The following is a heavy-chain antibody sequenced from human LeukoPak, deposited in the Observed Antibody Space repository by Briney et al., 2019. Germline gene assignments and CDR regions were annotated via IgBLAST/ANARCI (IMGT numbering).Heavy chain of an antibody. Sequence: EASVKVSCKVSGYTLTELSMHWVRQAPGKGLEWMGGFDPEDGETIYAQKFRGRVTMTEDTSTDTAYMELSSLRSEDTAVYYCATDRGDYYGSGRGWFDPWGQGTLVTVSS. CDR1: GYTLTELS. V-gene: IGHV1-24*01. J-gene: IGHJ5*02. CDR3: ATDRGDYYGSGRGWFDP. CDR2: FDPEDGET. D-gene: IGHD3-10*01.